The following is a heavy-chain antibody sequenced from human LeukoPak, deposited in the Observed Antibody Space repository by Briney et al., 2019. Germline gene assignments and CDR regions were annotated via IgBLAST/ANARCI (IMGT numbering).Heavy chain of an antibody. CDR2: IRSKANSYAT. CDR1: GFTFSGSA. V-gene: IGHV3-73*01. CDR3: VYSSGWYRDY. J-gene: IGHJ4*02. D-gene: IGHD6-19*01. Sequence: GGSLRLSCAAPGFTFSGSAMHWVRQASGKGLEGVGRIRSKANSYATAYAASVKGRFTISRDDSKNTAYLQMNSLKTEDTAVYYCVYSSGWYRDYWGQGTLVTVSS.